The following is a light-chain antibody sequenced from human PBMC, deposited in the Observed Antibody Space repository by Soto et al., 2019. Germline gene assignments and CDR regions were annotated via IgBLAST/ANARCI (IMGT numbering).Light chain of an antibody. CDR3: AAWDASLSACV. CDR1: DSNIGSNS. CDR2: YNN. V-gene: IGLV1-47*02. Sequence: QSVLTQPPSASGTAGQGVTISCSGGDSNIGSNSVYWYQHLPRMAPKLLIYYNNQRPSGVPDRFSGSRSGTSASLAIVGLRSEDDAVYYCAAWDASLSACVFGNGTKLTVL. J-gene: IGLJ1*01.